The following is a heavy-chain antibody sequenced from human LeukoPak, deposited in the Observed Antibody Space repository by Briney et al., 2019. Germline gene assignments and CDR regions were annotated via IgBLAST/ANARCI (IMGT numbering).Heavy chain of an antibody. CDR1: GFTFSSNP. CDR2: ISESGGST. Sequence: GRSLRLSCAASGFTFSSNPMTWVRQAPGKGLEWVSAISESGGSTYYADSVKGRFTISRDNSKNTLYLQMNSLRAEDTAVYYCAKEERSGYDPYSFHYWGQGTLVTVSS. CDR3: AKEERSGYDPYSFHY. V-gene: IGHV3-23*01. D-gene: IGHD5-12*01. J-gene: IGHJ4*02.